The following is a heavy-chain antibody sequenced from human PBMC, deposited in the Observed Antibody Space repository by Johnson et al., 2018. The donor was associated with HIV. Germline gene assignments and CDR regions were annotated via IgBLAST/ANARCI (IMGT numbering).Heavy chain of an antibody. Sequence: QVQLVESGGGVVQPGRSMRLSCAASGFTFSSYAMHWVRQAPGKVLEWVAVISFDGSNKYYADSVKGRFTISRDNAKNSLYLQMNSLKTEDTAVYYCTTDPTVLEVFDIWGQGTMVTVSS. CDR3: TTDPTVLEVFDI. J-gene: IGHJ3*02. CDR2: ISFDGSNK. CDR1: GFTFSSYA. D-gene: IGHD3-3*02. V-gene: IGHV3-30*04.